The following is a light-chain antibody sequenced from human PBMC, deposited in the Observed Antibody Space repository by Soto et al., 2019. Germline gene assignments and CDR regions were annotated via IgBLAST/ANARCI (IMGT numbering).Light chain of an antibody. CDR1: QSISSW. J-gene: IGKJ1*01. Sequence: DIQMTQSPSTLSAALVDRVTITCRASQSISSWLAWYQQKPGKAPKLLIYKASSLESGAPSRFSGSGSGTEFTLTISSLQPDDFATYYCQQYNSTGTFGQGTKLDIK. V-gene: IGKV1-5*03. CDR2: KAS. CDR3: QQYNSTGT.